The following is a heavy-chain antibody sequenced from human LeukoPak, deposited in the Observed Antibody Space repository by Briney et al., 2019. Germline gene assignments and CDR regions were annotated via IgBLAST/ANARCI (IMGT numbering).Heavy chain of an antibody. Sequence: GGSLRLSCAASGFTFSKYWMSWVRQAPEKGLEWVASIKNGGSINHYMASIKGRFTISRDNAKNSLYLQMNSLRAEDTAVYYCARDRDDGGFEYWLRRSLV. V-gene: IGHV3-7*01. J-gene: IGHJ4*02. D-gene: IGHD4-23*01. CDR1: GFTFSKYW. CDR3: ARDRDDGGFEY. CDR2: IKNGGSIN.